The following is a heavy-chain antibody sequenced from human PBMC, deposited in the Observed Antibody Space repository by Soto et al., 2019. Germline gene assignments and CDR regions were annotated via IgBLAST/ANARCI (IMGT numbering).Heavy chain of an antibody. V-gene: IGHV6-1*01. Sequence: SQTLSLTCALSGDSVSSSSSAWNWIRQSPSRGLEWLGRTYYRSTWIHDYAVSVKSRIIINPDTSQNQFSLQLNSVTPDDAAVYYCARGLRPDFDYWGLGTLVTVSS. CDR3: ARGLRPDFDY. D-gene: IGHD3-10*01. CDR2: TYYRSTWIH. CDR1: GDSVSSSSSA. J-gene: IGHJ4*02.